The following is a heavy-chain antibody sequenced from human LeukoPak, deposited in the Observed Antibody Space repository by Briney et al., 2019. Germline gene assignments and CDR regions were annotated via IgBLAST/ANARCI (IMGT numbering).Heavy chain of an antibody. CDR2: ISYDGSNK. J-gene: IGHJ4*02. CDR1: GFTFSSYI. CDR3: AKDHANTPVVTN. D-gene: IGHD2-21*02. V-gene: IGHV3-30*04. Sequence: PGGSLRLSCVASGFTFSSYIMNWVRQAPGKGLEWVAVISYDGSNKYYADSVTGRFTVSRDNSKNTVDLQMNNLRVDDTAIYYCAKDHANTPVVTNWGQGILVSVSS.